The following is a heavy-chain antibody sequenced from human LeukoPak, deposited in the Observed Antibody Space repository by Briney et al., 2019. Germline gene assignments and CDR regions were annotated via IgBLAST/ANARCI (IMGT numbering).Heavy chain of an antibody. CDR1: GGTFSSYA. CDR3: ARARRDGYKLSGRYYYYYYMDV. D-gene: IGHD5-24*01. J-gene: IGHJ6*03. V-gene: IGHV1-69*13. Sequence: ASVKVSCKASGGTFSSYAISWVRQAPGQGLEWMGGIIPIFGTANYAQKFQGRVTITADESTSTAYMELSSLRSEDTAVYYCARARRDGYKLSGRYYYYYYMDVWGKGTTVTISS. CDR2: IIPIFGTA.